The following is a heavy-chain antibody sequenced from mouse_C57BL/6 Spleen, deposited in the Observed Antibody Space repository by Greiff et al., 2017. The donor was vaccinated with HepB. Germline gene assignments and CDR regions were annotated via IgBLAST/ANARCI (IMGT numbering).Heavy chain of an antibody. J-gene: IGHJ4*01. CDR2: ISYDGSN. V-gene: IGHV3-6*01. Sequence: ESGPGLVKPSQSLSLTCSVTGYSITSGYYWNWIRQFPGNKLEWMGYISYDGSNNYNPSLKNRISITRDTSKNQFFLKLNSVTTEDTATYYCARGGHYAMDYWGQGTSVTVSS. CDR3: ARGGHYAMDY. CDR1: GYSITSGYY.